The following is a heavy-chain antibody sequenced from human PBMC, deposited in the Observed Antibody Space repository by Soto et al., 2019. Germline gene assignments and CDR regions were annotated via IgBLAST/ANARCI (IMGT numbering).Heavy chain of an antibody. Sequence: GGSLRLSCAASGFTFSSYWMSWIRQAPGKGLEWVANIKQDGSEKYYVDSVKGRFTISRDNAKNSLYLQMNSLRAEDTAVYYCARFYYDSSGYLPSPYYYYYGMDVWGQGTSVTVSS. CDR3: ARFYYDSSGYLPSPYYYYYGMDV. V-gene: IGHV3-7*04. J-gene: IGHJ6*02. D-gene: IGHD3-22*01. CDR2: IKQDGSEK. CDR1: GFTFSSYW.